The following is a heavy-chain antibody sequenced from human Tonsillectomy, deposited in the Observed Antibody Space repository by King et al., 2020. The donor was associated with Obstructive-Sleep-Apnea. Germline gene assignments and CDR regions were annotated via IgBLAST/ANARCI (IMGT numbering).Heavy chain of an antibody. D-gene: IGHD2-2*01. Sequence: VQLVESGGGLVQPGGALRLSCAASGFTFSSYAMSWVRQAPGKGLEWVSVISAGGGRTYYADSVKGRFTISRDNSRNTLFLQMNSLSAYDTAVYYCAKDAVVVVPAAMAYDWFDPWGQGTLVTVPS. J-gene: IGHJ5*02. CDR2: ISAGGGRT. V-gene: IGHV3-23*04. CDR3: AKDAVVVVPAAMAYDWFDP. CDR1: GFTFSSYA.